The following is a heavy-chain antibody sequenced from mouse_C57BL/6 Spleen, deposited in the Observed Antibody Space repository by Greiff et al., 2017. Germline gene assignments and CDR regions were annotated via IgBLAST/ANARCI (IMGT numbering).Heavy chain of an antibody. D-gene: IGHD1-3*01. V-gene: IGHV1-82*01. CDR3: ASKSKISY. Sequence: VQLQQSGPELVKPGASVKISCKASGYAFSSSWMNWVKQRPGKGLEWIGRIYPGDGDTNYNGKFKGKATLTADKSSSTAYMQLSSLTSEDSAVYFCASKSKISYWGQGTLVTVSA. J-gene: IGHJ3*01. CDR1: GYAFSSSW. CDR2: IYPGDGDT.